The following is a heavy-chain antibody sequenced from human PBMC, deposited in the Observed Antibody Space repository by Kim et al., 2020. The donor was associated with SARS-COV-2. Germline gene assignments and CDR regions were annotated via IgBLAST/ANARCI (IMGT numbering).Heavy chain of an antibody. D-gene: IGHD3-9*01. J-gene: IGHJ5*02. CDR2: IRSKAYGGTT. Sequence: GGSLRLSCTASGFTFGDYAMSWFRQAPGKGLEWVGCIRSKAYGGTTEYAASVKGRFTISRDDSKSIAYLQMNSLKTEDTAVYYCTMWTYYDILTDLNWFDPSGQGTLVTVSS. CDR1: GFTFGDYA. V-gene: IGHV3-49*03. CDR3: TMWTYYDILTDLNWFDP.